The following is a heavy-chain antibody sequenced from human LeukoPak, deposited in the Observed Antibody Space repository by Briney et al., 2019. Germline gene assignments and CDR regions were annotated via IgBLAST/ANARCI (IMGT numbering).Heavy chain of an antibody. Sequence: SVKVSCKASGGTFSSYATSWVRQAPGQGLEWMGRTIPIFGTANYAQKFQGRVTITTDESTSTAYMELSSLRSEDTAVYYCAREDYGSQNDYWGQGTLVTVSS. D-gene: IGHD4-17*01. CDR2: TIPIFGTA. CDR1: GGTFSSYA. CDR3: AREDYGSQNDY. V-gene: IGHV1-69*05. J-gene: IGHJ4*02.